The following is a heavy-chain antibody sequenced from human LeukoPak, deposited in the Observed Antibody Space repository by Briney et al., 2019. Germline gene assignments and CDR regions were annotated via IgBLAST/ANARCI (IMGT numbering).Heavy chain of an antibody. D-gene: IGHD3-10*01. CDR3: ARRNYGSGSYYRPYNWFDP. CDR1: GYSFTSYW. CDR2: IYPGDSDT. Sequence: GESLKISCKGSGYSFTSYWIGWVRQMPGKGLEWMGIIYPGDSDTRCSPSFQGQVTISADKSISTAYLQWSSLKASDTAMYYCARRNYGSGSYYRPYNWFDPWGQGTLVTVSS. V-gene: IGHV5-51*01. J-gene: IGHJ5*02.